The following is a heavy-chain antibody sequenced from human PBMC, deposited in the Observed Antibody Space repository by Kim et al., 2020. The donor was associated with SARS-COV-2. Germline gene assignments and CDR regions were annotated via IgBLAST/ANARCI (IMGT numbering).Heavy chain of an antibody. J-gene: IGHJ4*02. V-gene: IGHV3-74*01. CDR2: VNNDGSGT. CDR3: ARDAYGRVYGDYDY. Sequence: GGSLRLSCAASGFTFSSYWMHWVRQAPGKGLVWVSRVNNDGSGTTYADSVKGRFTISRDNAKNTLYLQMNSLRAEDTAVYYCARDAYGRVYGDYDYWGQGTLVTVSS. D-gene: IGHD4-17*01. CDR1: GFTFSSYW.